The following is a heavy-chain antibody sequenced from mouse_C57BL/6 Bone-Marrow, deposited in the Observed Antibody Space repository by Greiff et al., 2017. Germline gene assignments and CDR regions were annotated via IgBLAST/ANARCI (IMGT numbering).Heavy chain of an antibody. Sequence: EVKLMDSGGGLVKPGGSLKLSCAASGFTFSDYGMHWVRQAPEKGLEWVAYISSGSSTIYYADTVKGRFTISRDNAKNTLFLQMTSLRSEDTAMYYCATLYYYGSSRYWYFDVWGTGTTVTVSS. D-gene: IGHD1-1*01. CDR1: GFTFSDYG. CDR2: ISSGSSTI. J-gene: IGHJ1*03. CDR3: ATLYYYGSSRYWYFDV. V-gene: IGHV5-17*01.